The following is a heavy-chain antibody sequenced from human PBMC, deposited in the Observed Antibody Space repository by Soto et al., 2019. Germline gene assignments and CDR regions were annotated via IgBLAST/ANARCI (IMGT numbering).Heavy chain of an antibody. Sequence: AAEVNSSSLYGIRIRKAPGKGLEWVSVIYSGGSTYYADSVKGRFTISRDNSKNTLYLQVNSLRAEDTAVYYCARDLTCPLRHAWGNGPPVTAS. J-gene: IGHJ6*03. CDR1: EVNSSSLY. CDR2: IYSGGST. CDR3: ARDLTCPLRHA. V-gene: IGHV3-66*01.